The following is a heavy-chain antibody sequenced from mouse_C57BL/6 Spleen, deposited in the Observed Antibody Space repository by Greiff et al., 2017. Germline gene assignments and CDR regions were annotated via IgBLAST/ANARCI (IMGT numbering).Heavy chain of an antibody. D-gene: IGHD1-1*01. CDR2: IYPRSGNT. J-gene: IGHJ2*01. CDR3: ASHGSHYFDY. V-gene: IGHV1-81*01. CDR1: GYTFTSYG. Sequence: QVQLKESGAELARPGASVKLSCKASGYTFTSYGISWVKQRTGQGLEWIGEIYPRSGNTYYNEKFKGKATLTADKSSSTAYMELRSLTSEDSAVYFCASHGSHYFDYWGQGTTLTVSS.